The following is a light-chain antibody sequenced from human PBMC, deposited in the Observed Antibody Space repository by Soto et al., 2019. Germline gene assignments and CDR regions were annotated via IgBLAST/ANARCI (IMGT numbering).Light chain of an antibody. CDR3: QQYYSVPPT. CDR2: WAS. V-gene: IGKV4-1*01. CDR1: QSVLYSSNNENS. Sequence: DIVMTQSPDSLAVSLGERATINCKSSQSVLYSSNNENSLAWYQQKPGQPPKLLIYWASTRESRVPDRFSGGGSGTDFTLTISSLQAEDGAVYYCQQYYSVPPTFGQGTKVEI. J-gene: IGKJ1*01.